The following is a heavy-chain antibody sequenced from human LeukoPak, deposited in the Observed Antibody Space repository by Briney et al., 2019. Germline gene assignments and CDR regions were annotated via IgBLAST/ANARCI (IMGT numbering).Heavy chain of an antibody. J-gene: IGHJ4*02. CDR3: ARVPRGATYFDH. CDR1: GGSISSYY. CDR2: IHGSGST. Sequence: SETLSLTCTVSGGSISSYYWSWIRQPAGKGLEWIGRIHGSGSTNYNSSLKSRVTMSVDTSKNQFSLTLSSVTAEDTAVYYCARVPRGATYFDHWGQGTLVTVSS. D-gene: IGHD1-26*01. V-gene: IGHV4-4*07.